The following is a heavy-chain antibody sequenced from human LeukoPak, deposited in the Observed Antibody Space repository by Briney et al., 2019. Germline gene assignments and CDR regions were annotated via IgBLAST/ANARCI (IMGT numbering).Heavy chain of an antibody. V-gene: IGHV1-18*01. CDR2: ISGYNGNT. Sequence: ASVKVSCKASGYTFTTYGISWVRQAPGQGLEWMGWISGYNGNTNYAQKFQGRVTMTTDTSTTTAYMDVRSLRSDDTAVYYCARDWFLFGPQYCGGDCYGPQGDPWGQGTLVTVSS. D-gene: IGHD2-21*02. CDR3: ARDWFLFGPQYCGGDCYGPQGDP. J-gene: IGHJ5*02. CDR1: GYTFTTYG.